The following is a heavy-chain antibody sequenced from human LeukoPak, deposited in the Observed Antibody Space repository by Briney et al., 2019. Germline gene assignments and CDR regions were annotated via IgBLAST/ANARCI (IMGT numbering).Heavy chain of an antibody. Sequence: PGRSLRLSCAASGFTFDDYAMHWVRQAPGKGLEWVSLISWDGGSTYYADSVKGRFTISRDNSKNSLYLQMNSLRAEDTALYYCAKDGANYYDSSGYYGPFDYWGQGTLVTVSS. CDR1: GFTFDDYA. CDR2: ISWDGGST. CDR3: AKDGANYYDSSGYYGPFDY. D-gene: IGHD3-22*01. V-gene: IGHV3-43D*04. J-gene: IGHJ4*02.